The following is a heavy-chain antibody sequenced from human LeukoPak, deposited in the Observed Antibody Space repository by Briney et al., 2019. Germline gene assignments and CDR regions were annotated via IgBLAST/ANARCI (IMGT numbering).Heavy chain of an antibody. Sequence: GGSLRRSSAASGFTVSSNYMSWVRQAPGKGLEGVSVIYSGGSTYSADSVKGRFTISRDNSKNTLYLQMNSLRAEDAAVYYCARDRQHYYDSSGYYTGVYFDYWGQGALVTVSS. J-gene: IGHJ4*02. D-gene: IGHD3-22*01. CDR2: IYSGGST. CDR1: GFTVSSNY. CDR3: ARDRQHYYDSSGYYTGVYFDY. V-gene: IGHV3-66*02.